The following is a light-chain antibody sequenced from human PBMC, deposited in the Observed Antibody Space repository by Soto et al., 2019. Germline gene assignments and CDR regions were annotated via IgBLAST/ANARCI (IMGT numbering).Light chain of an antibody. CDR1: QSVSSSY. J-gene: IGKJ1*01. V-gene: IGKV3-20*01. CDR3: QQYGSSSWT. Sequence: EIVMTQSPATLSVSQGERATLSCRASQSVSSSYLAWYQQKPGQAPRLLIYGASSRATGIPDRFSGSGSGTDFTLTISRLEPEDFAVYYCQQYGSSSWTFGQGTKVDI. CDR2: GAS.